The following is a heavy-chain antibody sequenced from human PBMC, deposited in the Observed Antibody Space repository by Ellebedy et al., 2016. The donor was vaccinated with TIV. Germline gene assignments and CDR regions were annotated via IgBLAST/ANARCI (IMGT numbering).Heavy chain of an antibody. V-gene: IGHV1-3*01. J-gene: IGHJ3*02. CDR3: ARGGGSLKGGYDI. CDR1: GYTFTSHA. CDR2: IHAGNRDI. D-gene: IGHD3-22*01. Sequence: AASVKVSCKASGYTFTSHAIHWVRQAPGHSLEWMGWIHAGNRDITYSQKFLGRVTIIGDTSATTAYMELSSLRSEDTSVYYCARGGGSLKGGYDIWGQGTMVTVSS.